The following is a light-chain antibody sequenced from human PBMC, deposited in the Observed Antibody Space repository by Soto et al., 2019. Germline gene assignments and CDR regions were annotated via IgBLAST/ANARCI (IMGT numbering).Light chain of an antibody. Sequence: EIVLTQSPGTLSLSPGERATLSCRASQSVSSSSLAWYQQKPGQAPRLLIYGASSRATGIPDRFSGSGSGTDFTLTISRVEPEDFVVYYCQQYGSSPMYTFGQGTKLEIK. J-gene: IGKJ2*01. V-gene: IGKV3-20*01. CDR2: GAS. CDR3: QQYGSSPMYT. CDR1: QSVSSSS.